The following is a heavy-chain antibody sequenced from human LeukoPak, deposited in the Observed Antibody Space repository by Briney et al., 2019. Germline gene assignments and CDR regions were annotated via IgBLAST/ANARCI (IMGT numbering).Heavy chain of an antibody. D-gene: IGHD5-24*01. CDR1: LYTFTGYF. CDR2: INPNSGGT. V-gene: IGHV1-2*02. CDR3: ARGYNTRRGNFDY. Sequence: ASVKVSCKASLYTFTGYFMHWVRQAPGQGLEWMGWINPNSGGTNYEQKFQGRVTMTRDTSISTAYMELSSLRSDDTAVYYCARGYNTRRGNFDYWGQGTLVTVSS. J-gene: IGHJ4*02.